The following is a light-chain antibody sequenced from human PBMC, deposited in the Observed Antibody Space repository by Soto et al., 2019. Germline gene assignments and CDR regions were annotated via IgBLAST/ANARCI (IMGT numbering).Light chain of an antibody. Sequence: DIVMTQSPLSLPVTPGEPASISCRSSQSLLHSNGYNYLDWYLQKPGQSPQLLIYLGSNRASGVPSTFSGSGSGTEFTLTISSLQPDDFATYYCQQYYTYWHMFGQGTKVDIK. CDR2: LGS. J-gene: IGKJ1*01. V-gene: IGKV2-28*01. CDR3: QQYYTYWHM. CDR1: QSLLHSNGYNY.